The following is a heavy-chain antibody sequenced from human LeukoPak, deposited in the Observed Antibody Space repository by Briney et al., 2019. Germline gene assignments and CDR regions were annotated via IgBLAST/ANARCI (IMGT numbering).Heavy chain of an antibody. J-gene: IGHJ4*02. V-gene: IGHV1-2*02. Sequence: GASVKVSCKASGYTFTGYYMHWVRQAPGQGLEWMGWINPNSGGTSYAQKFQGRVTMTRDTSISTAYMELSRLRSDDTAVYYCARDVDSSGYADYWGQGTLVTVSS. CDR3: ARDVDSSGYADY. D-gene: IGHD3-22*01. CDR1: GYTFTGYY. CDR2: INPNSGGT.